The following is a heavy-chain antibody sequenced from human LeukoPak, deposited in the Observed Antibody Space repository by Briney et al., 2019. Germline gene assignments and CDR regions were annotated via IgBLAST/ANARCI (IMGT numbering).Heavy chain of an antibody. CDR3: AKDRVITIFGVAMVFDR. D-gene: IGHD3-3*01. Sequence: GGSLRLSCAASGFTFSSYAMGWVRQAPGKGLEWVSAISGSGGSTYYADSVKGRFTISRDNSKNTLYLQMNSLRAEDTAVYYCAKDRVITIFGVAMVFDRWGQGTLVTVSS. J-gene: IGHJ4*02. CDR1: GFTFSSYA. CDR2: ISGSGGST. V-gene: IGHV3-23*01.